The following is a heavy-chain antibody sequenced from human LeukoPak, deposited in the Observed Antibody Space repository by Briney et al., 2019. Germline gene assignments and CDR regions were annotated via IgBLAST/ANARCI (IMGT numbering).Heavy chain of an antibody. D-gene: IGHD3-22*01. V-gene: IGHV4-59*01. CDR2: VYYSGST. J-gene: IGHJ4*02. CDR3: ARGYDSSGYYYPFDY. Sequence: SETLSLTCTVSGGSISNYYWSWIRQSPGKGLEWIGYVYYSGSTNYNPSLKSRVTISVDTSKNQFSLKLTSVTAADTAVYYCARGYDSSGYYYPFDYWGQGTLVTVSS. CDR1: GGSISNYY.